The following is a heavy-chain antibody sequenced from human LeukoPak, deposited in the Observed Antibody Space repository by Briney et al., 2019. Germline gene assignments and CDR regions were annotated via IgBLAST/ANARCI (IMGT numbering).Heavy chain of an antibody. D-gene: IGHD3-10*01. CDR1: GYTFTSYA. Sequence: ASVTVSSKASGYTFTSYAMNWVRQAPGQGLEWMGWINTNNGNSMYAQGFTGRFVFSLDTSVSTAYLQISSLKAEDTAVYYCAREDGLLWFGELYGYFDYWGQGTLVTVSS. J-gene: IGHJ4*02. CDR3: AREDGLLWFGELYGYFDY. CDR2: INTNNGNS. V-gene: IGHV7-4-1*02.